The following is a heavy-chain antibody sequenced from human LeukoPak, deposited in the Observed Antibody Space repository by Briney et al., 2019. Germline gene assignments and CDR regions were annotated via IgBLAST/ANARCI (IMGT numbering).Heavy chain of an antibody. CDR3: ARGQLRTFWFDP. V-gene: IGHV4-59*01. J-gene: IGHJ5*02. Sequence: SETLSLTCTVSGGSISSYYWSWIRQPPGKGLEWIGYIYYSGSTNYNPSLKSRVTISVDTSKNQFSLKLSSVTAADTAVYYCARGQLRTFWFDPWGQGTLVTVSS. CDR2: IYYSGST. D-gene: IGHD4-23*01. CDR1: GGSISSYY.